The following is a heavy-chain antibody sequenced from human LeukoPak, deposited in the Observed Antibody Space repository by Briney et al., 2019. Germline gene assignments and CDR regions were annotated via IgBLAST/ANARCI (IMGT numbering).Heavy chain of an antibody. CDR2: ISYDGSNK. Sequence: PGGFLRLSCAASGFTFSSYALHWVRQAPGKGLEWVAVISYDGSNKYYADSVKGRFTISRDNSKNTLYLQMNSLRAEDTAVYYCARKSVAGEFYYYYYGMDVWGQGTTVTVSS. J-gene: IGHJ6*02. V-gene: IGHV3-30-3*01. D-gene: IGHD3-10*01. CDR1: GFTFSSYA. CDR3: ARKSVAGEFYYYYYGMDV.